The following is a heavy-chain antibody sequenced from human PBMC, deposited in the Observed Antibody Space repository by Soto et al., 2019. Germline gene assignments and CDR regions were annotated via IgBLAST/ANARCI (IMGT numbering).Heavy chain of an antibody. J-gene: IGHJ6*02. V-gene: IGHV4-61*01. D-gene: IGHD1-26*01. CDR3: ARGGSFYGMDV. CDR1: GVSVSSGSYY. Sequence: SETLSLTCTVSGVSVSSGSYYWSWIRQPPGKGLEWIGYFYYSGSTNYNPSLKSRVTISVDTSKNQFSLKLSSVTAADTAVYYCARGGSFYGMDVWGQGTTVTVSS. CDR2: FYYSGST.